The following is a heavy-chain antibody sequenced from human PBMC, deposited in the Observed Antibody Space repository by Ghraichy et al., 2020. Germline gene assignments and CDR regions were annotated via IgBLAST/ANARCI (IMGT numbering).Heavy chain of an antibody. D-gene: IGHD3-9*01. V-gene: IGHV1-46*01. CDR2: INPSGGST. CDR3: ASIGDILTGSDYYFDY. J-gene: IGHJ4*02. CDR1: GYTFISYY. Sequence: ASVKVSCKASGYTFISYYMHWVRQAPGQGLEWMGIINPSGGSTSYAQKFQGRVTMTRDTSTSTVYMELSSLRSEDTAVYYCASIGDILTGSDYYFDYWGQGTLVTVSS.